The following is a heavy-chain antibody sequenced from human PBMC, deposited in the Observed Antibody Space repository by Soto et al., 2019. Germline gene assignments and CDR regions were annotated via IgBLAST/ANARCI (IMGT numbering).Heavy chain of an antibody. Sequence: GGSLRLSCAASGFTFSSYGMHWVRQAPGKGLEWVAVIWYDGSNKYYADSVKGRFTISRDNSKNTRYLQMSSLRAEDTAVYYCARAPYSYGSIYYYYYMDVWGKGTTVTVSS. J-gene: IGHJ6*03. D-gene: IGHD5-18*01. CDR1: GFTFSSYG. CDR2: IWYDGSNK. CDR3: ARAPYSYGSIYYYYYMDV. V-gene: IGHV3-33*01.